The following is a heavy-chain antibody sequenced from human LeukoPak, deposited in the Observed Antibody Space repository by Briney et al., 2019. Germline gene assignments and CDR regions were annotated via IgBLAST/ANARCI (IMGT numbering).Heavy chain of an antibody. CDR2: VYYNGVT. D-gene: IGHD6-19*01. CDR3: ARRLAVTGRYYFDY. CDR1: GGSISTYY. J-gene: IGHJ4*02. V-gene: IGHV4-59*08. Sequence: PSETLSLTCSVSGGSISTYYWSWIRQPPGKGLEWIGYVYYNGVTNYNPSLKSRVTISVDTSKNQFSLKLSSVTAADTAVYYCARRLAVTGRYYFDYWGQGALVTVSP.